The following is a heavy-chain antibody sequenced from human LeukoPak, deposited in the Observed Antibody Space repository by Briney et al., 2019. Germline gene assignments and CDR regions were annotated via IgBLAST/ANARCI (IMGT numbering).Heavy chain of an antibody. CDR3: AKVSSSWYSPFDY. CDR2: ISWNSGSI. J-gene: IGHJ4*02. D-gene: IGHD6-13*01. CDR1: GFTFDDYA. Sequence: GRSLRLSCAASGFTFDDYAMPWVRQAPVKGLEWVSGISWNSGSIGYAASVKGRFTISRDNAKNSLYLQMNSLRAEDTALYYCAKVSSSWYSPFDYWGQGTLVTVSS. V-gene: IGHV3-9*01.